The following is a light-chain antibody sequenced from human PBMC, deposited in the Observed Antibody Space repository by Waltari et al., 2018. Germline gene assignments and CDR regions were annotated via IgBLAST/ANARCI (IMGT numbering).Light chain of an antibody. CDR2: DAS. J-gene: IGKJ4*01. CDR3: QHRSNRPLT. CDR1: QSVSSY. Sequence: EIVLTQSPDTLSLSPGDRATLSCRASQSVSSYLAWYQQKPGQAPRLLIYDASSRATGIPARFRGSGSGTDFTLTISSLEPEDFAVYYCQHRSNRPLTFGGGTKVKIK. V-gene: IGKV3-11*01.